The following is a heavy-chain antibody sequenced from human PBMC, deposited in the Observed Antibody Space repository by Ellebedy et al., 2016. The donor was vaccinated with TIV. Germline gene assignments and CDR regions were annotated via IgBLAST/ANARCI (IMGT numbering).Heavy chain of an antibody. V-gene: IGHV3-74*01. CDR1: GFTFSNYR. J-gene: IGHJ3*02. Sequence: GGSLRLSCAASGFTFSNYRMYWVRQPPGKGLVWVSRINGDGTMTQYADSVKGRFTISRDNSKNTLYLQMNSLRAEDTAVYYCAKDSHESLYSSSWYLEDAFDIWGQGTMVTVSS. CDR3: AKDSHESLYSSSWYLEDAFDI. CDR2: INGDGTMT. D-gene: IGHD6-13*01.